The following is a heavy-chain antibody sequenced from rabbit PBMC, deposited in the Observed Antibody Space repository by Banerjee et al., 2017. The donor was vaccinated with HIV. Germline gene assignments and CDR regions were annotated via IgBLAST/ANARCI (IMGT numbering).Heavy chain of an antibody. CDR1: GIDFSSSYW. D-gene: IGHD1-1*01. CDR2: IYTSSGST. CDR3: ARDHGSGRAFHFGL. V-gene: IGHV1S45*01. J-gene: IGHJ4*01. Sequence: QQQLEESGGGLVKPGASLTLTCKASGIDFSSSYWICWVRQAPGMGLELIACIYTSSGSTYYASWAKGRFTISKTSSTTVTLQVTSLTAADTATYFCARDHGSGRAFHFGLWGQGTLVTVS.